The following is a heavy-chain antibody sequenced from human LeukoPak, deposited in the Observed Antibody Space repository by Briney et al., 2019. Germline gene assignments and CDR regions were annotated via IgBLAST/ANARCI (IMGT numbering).Heavy chain of an antibody. CDR3: ARGVAAPGTGGLSWFDP. J-gene: IGHJ5*02. Sequence: SSETLSLTCTVPGGSIRSYHWSWIRQPPGKGLEWIGYIYSSGSTNYNPALKIRVTISVDTSKNQFSLKLSFVTAADTAVYYCARGVAAPGTGGLSWFDPWGQGTLVTVSS. CDR2: IYSSGST. V-gene: IGHV4-59*01. D-gene: IGHD6-13*01. CDR1: GGSIRSYH.